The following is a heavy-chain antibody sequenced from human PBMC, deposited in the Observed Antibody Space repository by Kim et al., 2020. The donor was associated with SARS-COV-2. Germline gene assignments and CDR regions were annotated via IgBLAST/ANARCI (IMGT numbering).Heavy chain of an antibody. CDR3: AKRVAPPYYFDS. CDR1: GFSFSSFA. J-gene: IGHJ4*02. CDR2: IGASGART. V-gene: IGHV3-23*01. Sequence: GGSLRLFCAASGFSFSSFAMSWVRQAPGKGLEWVSSIGASGARTKYADSVKGRFTISRDNSKNTLYVQMNSLRDEDTAVYYCAKRVAPPYYFDSWGLGTL.